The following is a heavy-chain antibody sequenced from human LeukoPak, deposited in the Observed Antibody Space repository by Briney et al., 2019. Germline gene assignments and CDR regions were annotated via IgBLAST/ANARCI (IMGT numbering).Heavy chain of an antibody. J-gene: IGHJ6*03. CDR1: GLTFSDDY. CDR3: ARDRVVPAAGSYYYYYMDV. D-gene: IGHD2-2*01. Sequence: PEGSLRLACAAAGLTFSDDYMSWIRQAPGKGLEWVSYISSSGSTIYYADYVKGRFTISRDNAKNSLYLQMNSLRAEDTAVYYCARDRVVPAAGSYYYYYMDVWGKGTTVTVSS. V-gene: IGHV3-11*01. CDR2: ISSSGSTI.